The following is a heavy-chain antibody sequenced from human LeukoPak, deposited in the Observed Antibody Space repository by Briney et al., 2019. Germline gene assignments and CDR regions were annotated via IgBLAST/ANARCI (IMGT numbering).Heavy chain of an antibody. CDR3: ARARGIAARPWWY. CDR1: GGTFSSYT. V-gene: IGHV1-69*02. CDR2: IIPILGIA. Sequence: GASVKVSFKSSGGTFSSYTISWVRQAPGQGLEWMGRIIPILGIANYAQKFQGRVTITADKSTSTAHMELSSLRSEDTAVYYCARARGIAARPWWYWGQGTLVTVSS. J-gene: IGHJ4*02. D-gene: IGHD6-6*01.